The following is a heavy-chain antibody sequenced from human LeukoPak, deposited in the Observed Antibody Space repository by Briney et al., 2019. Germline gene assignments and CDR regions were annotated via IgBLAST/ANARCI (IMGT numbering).Heavy chain of an antibody. J-gene: IGHJ6*03. Sequence: PGGSLRLSCAASGFTFDDYGMSWVRQAPGKGLEWVSGINWNGGSTGYADSVKGRFTISRDNAKNSLYLQMNSLRAEDTAVYYCATQPSIVYWEYYMDVWGKGTTVTVSS. V-gene: IGHV3-20*04. D-gene: IGHD2-8*02. CDR3: ATQPSIVYWEYYMDV. CDR1: GFTFDDYG. CDR2: INWNGGST.